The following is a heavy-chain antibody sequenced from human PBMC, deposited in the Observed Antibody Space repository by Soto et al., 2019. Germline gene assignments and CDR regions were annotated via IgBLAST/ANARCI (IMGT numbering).Heavy chain of an antibody. V-gene: IGHV4-38-2*02. CDR1: GYSIRNGYY. CDR3: ARVCPYCGGDCYSPPP. J-gene: IGHJ5*02. CDR2: IYHSGST. D-gene: IGHD2-21*02. Sequence: SETLSLTCTVSGYSIRNGYYWGWIRQPPGKGLEWIGTIYHSGSTYYNPSLKSRVTISVDASENHFSLKLGSVTAADTAVYYCARVCPYCGGDCYSPPPWGQGTLVTVSS.